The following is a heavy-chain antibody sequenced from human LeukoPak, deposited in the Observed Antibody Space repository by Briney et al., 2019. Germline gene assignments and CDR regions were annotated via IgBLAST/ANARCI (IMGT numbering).Heavy chain of an antibody. V-gene: IGHV3-21*01. CDR2: ISSSSSYI. D-gene: IGHD6-19*01. J-gene: IGHJ5*02. Sequence: GGSLRLSCAASGFTFSSYSMNWVRQAPGKGLEWVSSISSSSSYIYYADSVKGRFTISRDNAKNSLYLQMNSLRAEDTAVYYCARDCPFVARTFRGWFDLWGQGTLVTVSS. CDR3: ARDCPFVARTFRGWFDL. CDR1: GFTFSSYS.